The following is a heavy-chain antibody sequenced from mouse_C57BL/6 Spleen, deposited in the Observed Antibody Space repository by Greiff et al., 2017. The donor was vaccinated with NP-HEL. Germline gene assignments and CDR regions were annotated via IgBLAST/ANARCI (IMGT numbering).Heavy chain of an antibody. V-gene: IGHV1-69*01. Sequence: QVQLQQPGAELVMPGASVKLSCKASGYTFTSYWMHWVKQRPGQGLEWIGEIDPSDSYTNYNQKFKGKSTLTVDKSSSTAYMQLSSLTSEDSAVYYCARVQGDSSGYSWYFDVWGTGTTVTVSS. CDR2: IDPSDSYT. CDR1: GYTFTSYW. CDR3: ARVQGDSSGYSWYFDV. D-gene: IGHD3-2*02. J-gene: IGHJ1*03.